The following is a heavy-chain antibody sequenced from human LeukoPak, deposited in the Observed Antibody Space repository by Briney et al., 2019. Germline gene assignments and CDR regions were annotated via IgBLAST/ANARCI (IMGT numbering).Heavy chain of an antibody. V-gene: IGHV1-46*01. D-gene: IGHD4-23*01. CDR1: GYTFTSYY. J-gene: IGHJ1*01. Sequence: GASVKVSCKASGYTFTSYYAHWVRHAPGQGLEWMGIINPSGGSTSYAQKFQGRVTMTRDMSTSTVYMELSSLRSEDTAVYYCARGRWALPHTRAEYFQHWGQGTLVTVSS. CDR3: ARGRWALPHTRAEYFQH. CDR2: INPSGGST.